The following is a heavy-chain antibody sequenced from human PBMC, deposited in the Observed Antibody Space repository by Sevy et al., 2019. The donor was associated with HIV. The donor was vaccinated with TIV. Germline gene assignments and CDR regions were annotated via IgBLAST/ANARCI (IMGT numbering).Heavy chain of an antibody. J-gene: IGHJ6*02. CDR1: GVSISGYY. V-gene: IGHV4-59*01. CDR2: IYYSGRT. Sequence: SETLSLTCSVSGVSISGYYWTWIRQTPGKGLEWIGYIYYSGRTNYNPSLQGRVAISSDTSKNQFSLKLSSVTAADTAVYYCARALAEYHYAMDVWGQGTTVTVSS. CDR3: ARALAEYHYAMDV.